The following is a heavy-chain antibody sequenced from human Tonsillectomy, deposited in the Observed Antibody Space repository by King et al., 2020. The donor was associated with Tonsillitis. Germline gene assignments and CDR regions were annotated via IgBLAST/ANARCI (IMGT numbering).Heavy chain of an antibody. J-gene: IGHJ5*02. CDR2: IYPGDSHT. Sequence: EVQLVESGAEMKKPGASLKISCRGSGYSFTDYWIGWVRQPPGKGLEWLGIIYPGDSHTAYSPAFQGQVTVSADKSINTAYLQWSRLKASDTAIYYCARDFTGSLRGSFDPWGQGTLVTVSS. V-gene: IGHV5-51*01. CDR1: GYSFTDYW. CDR3: ARDFTGSLRGSFDP. D-gene: IGHD1-26*01.